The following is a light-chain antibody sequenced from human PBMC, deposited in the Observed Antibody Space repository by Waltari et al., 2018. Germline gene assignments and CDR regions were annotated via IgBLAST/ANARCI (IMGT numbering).Light chain of an antibody. CDR2: DVT. J-gene: IGLJ3*02. Sequence: QSALTQPRSVSGSPGQSVTISCTGTSSDVGGYNYVSWYQQHPGQAPKLMIYDVTERPSGVPARFSGSKSGNTASLTISGLQADDEGDYHCCSYAGTSWVFGGGTKLTVL. CDR1: SSDVGGYNY. CDR3: CSYAGTSWV. V-gene: IGLV2-11*01.